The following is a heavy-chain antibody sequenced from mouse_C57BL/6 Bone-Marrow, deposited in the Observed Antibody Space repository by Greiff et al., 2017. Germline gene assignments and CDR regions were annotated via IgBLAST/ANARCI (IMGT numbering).Heavy chain of an antibody. J-gene: IGHJ1*03. CDR2: ISSGGSYT. CDR3: ARRGLRWYFDV. CDR1: GFTFSSYG. V-gene: IGHV5-6*01. D-gene: IGHD1-1*01. Sequence: EVQLQESGGDLVKPGGSMKLSCAASGFTFSSYGMSWVRQTPDKRLEWVATISSGGSYTYYPDSVKGRFTIDRDNAKNTLYLQMSSLKSEDTAMYYCARRGLRWYFDVWGTGTTVTVSS.